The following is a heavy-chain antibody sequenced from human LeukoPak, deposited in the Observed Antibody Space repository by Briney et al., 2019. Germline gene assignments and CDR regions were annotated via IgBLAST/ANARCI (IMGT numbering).Heavy chain of an antibody. Sequence: NPGGSLRLSCAASGFTFSSYSMNWVRQAPGKGLEWVSSISSISSYIYYADSVKGRFTISRDNAKNSLYLQMNSLRAEDTAVYYCARDNGPYDSWSGYPVPWGQGTLVTVSS. CDR3: ARDNGPYDSWSGYPVP. D-gene: IGHD3-3*01. J-gene: IGHJ5*02. CDR2: ISSISSYI. CDR1: GFTFSSYS. V-gene: IGHV3-21*01.